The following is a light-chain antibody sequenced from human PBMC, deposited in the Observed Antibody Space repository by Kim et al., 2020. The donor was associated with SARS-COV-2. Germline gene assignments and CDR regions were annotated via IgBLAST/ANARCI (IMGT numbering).Light chain of an antibody. V-gene: IGKV3-11*01. J-gene: IGKJ3*01. CDR1: QGVGYY. Sequence: EIVLTQSPATLSLSPEERATLSCRASQGVGYYLAWYQQKPGQGPRLLIYDASNRATGIPGRFSGSGSGTDFTLTISSLEPEDFAVYYCQHGRSFGPGTKVDIK. CDR3: QHGRS. CDR2: DAS.